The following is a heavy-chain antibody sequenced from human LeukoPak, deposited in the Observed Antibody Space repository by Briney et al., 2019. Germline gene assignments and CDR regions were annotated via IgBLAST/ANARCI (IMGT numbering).Heavy chain of an antibody. CDR1: GGSISSSSYY. CDR3: ARVPYYYDSSGYQFDY. V-gene: IGHV4-39*07. D-gene: IGHD3-22*01. Sequence: SETLSLTCTVSGGSISSSSYYWGWIRQPPGKGLEWIGSIYYSGSTYYNPSLKSRVTISVDTSKNQFSLKLSSVTAADTAVYYCARVPYYYDSSGYQFDYWGQGTLVTVSS. CDR2: IYYSGST. J-gene: IGHJ4*02.